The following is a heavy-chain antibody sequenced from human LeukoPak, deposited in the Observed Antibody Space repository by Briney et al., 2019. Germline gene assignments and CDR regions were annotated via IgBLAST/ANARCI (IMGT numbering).Heavy chain of an antibody. CDR3: ARVLVDCSGGSCYYFDY. CDR1: GGSMSSYY. J-gene: IGHJ4*02. V-gene: IGHV4-59*08. CDR2: LYNSGST. Sequence: SETLSLTCTVSGGSMSSYYWSWIRQSPGKGLEWIGYLYNSGSTNYNPSLKSRLTISVDTSKNQFSLKLSSVTAADTAVYYCARVLVDCSGGSCYYFDYWGQGTLVTVSS. D-gene: IGHD2-15*01.